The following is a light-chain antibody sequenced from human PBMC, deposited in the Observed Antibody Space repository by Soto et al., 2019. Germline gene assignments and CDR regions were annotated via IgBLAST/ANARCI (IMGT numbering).Light chain of an antibody. J-gene: IGKJ4*01. V-gene: IGKV3-20*01. Sequence: EIVLTQSPGTLSLSPGERATLSCRASESVNNNYLAWYQQKLGQAPRLLIYGASSRATGIPDRFSGTGSMTDFTLTIISLEPEDFAVYYCHQYGGSRLTFGGGTKVEIK. CDR3: HQYGGSRLT. CDR2: GAS. CDR1: ESVNNNY.